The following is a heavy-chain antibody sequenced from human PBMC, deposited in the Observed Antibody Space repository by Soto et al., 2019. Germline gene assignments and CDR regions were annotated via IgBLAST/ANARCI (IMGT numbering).Heavy chain of an antibody. V-gene: IGHV3-7*01. Sequence: PGGSLRLSCAASGFTFSTSWMSWVRQAPGKGLEWVANINEDGSTRYYADSVKDRFTISRDNSKNTLYLQMNSLRAEGRAVYYCVSQLYNSKTWEAPDKWGQGTLVTVSS. J-gene: IGHJ4*02. D-gene: IGHD1-20*01. CDR3: VSQLYNSKTWEAPDK. CDR1: GFTFSTSW. CDR2: INEDGSTR.